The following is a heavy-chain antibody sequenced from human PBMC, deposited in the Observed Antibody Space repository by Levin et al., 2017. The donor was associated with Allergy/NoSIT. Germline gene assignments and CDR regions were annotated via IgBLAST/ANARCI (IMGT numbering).Heavy chain of an antibody. CDR3: VRHSFRGDYEHDAFDI. Sequence: GESLKISCAASGFIVSSNYMSWVRQAPGKGLEWVSVIYSGGSTYYADSVKGRFTISRDNSKNTLYLQMNSLRAEDTAVYYCVRHSFRGDYEHDAFDIWGQGTMVTVSS. CDR1: GFIVSSNY. CDR2: IYSGGST. J-gene: IGHJ3*02. D-gene: IGHD4-17*01. V-gene: IGHV3-53*01.